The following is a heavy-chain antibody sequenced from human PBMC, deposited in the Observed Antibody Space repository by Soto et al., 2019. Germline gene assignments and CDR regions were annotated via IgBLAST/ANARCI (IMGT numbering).Heavy chain of an antibody. CDR1: GGTFSSYA. CDR3: ARVRMATTLFYYYYGMDV. D-gene: IGHD5-12*01. V-gene: IGHV1-69*01. J-gene: IGHJ6*02. CDR2: IIPIFGTA. Sequence: QVQLVPSGAEVKKPGSSVKVSCKASGGTFSSYAISWVRQAPGQGLEWMGGIIPIFGTANYAQKFQGRVTITEDESTSTAYMELSSLRSEDTAVYYCARVRMATTLFYYYYGMDVWGQGTTVTVSS.